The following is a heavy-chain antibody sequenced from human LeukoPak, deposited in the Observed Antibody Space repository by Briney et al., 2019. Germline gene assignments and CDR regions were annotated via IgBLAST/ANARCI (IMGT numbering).Heavy chain of an antibody. J-gene: IGHJ4*02. CDR1: GYTFTGYY. D-gene: IGHD5-18*01. CDR3: ARSTWIQLWLRSEPNPFDY. V-gene: IGHV1-2*02. CDR2: INPNSGGT. Sequence: GASVKVSCKASGYTFTGYYMHWVRQAPGQGLERMGWINPNSGGTNYAQKFQGRVTMTRDTSISTAYMELSRLRSDDTAVYYCARSTWIQLWLRSEPNPFDYWGQGTLVTVSS.